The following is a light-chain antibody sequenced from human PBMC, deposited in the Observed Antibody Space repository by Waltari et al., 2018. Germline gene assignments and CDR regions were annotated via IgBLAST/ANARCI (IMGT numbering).Light chain of an antibody. CDR3: QLYNSYVMYT. CDR1: QRISTW. V-gene: IGKV1-5*03. Sequence: DIQMSKSPSTLSASVGDRVTITCRASQRISTWLAWYQQKPGKAPKLLISRASTLESGVPSRFAGSGSGTEFTLTISSLQPDDFGTYYCQLYNSYVMYTFGQGTKLDIK. J-gene: IGKJ2*01. CDR2: RAS.